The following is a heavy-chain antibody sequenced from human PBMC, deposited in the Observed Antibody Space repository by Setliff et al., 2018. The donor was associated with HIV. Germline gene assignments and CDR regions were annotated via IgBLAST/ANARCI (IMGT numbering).Heavy chain of an antibody. V-gene: IGHV1-18*01. Sequence: ASVKVSCKASGYTFNNYGISWVRQAPGQGLEWMGWISAYNGNTNYAQKLQGRVTMTTDTSTSTAYMELRSLRSDDTAVYYCAREIGDYYDSSGYYPPTDYYYGMGVWGQGTTVTVSS. J-gene: IGHJ6*02. CDR1: GYTFNNYG. D-gene: IGHD3-22*01. CDR2: ISAYNGNT. CDR3: AREIGDYYDSSGYYPPTDYYYGMGV.